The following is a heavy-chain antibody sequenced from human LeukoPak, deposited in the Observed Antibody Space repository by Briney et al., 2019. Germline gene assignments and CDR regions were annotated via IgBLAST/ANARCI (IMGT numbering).Heavy chain of an antibody. Sequence: ASVKVSCKASGYTFTSYAMHWVRQAPGQRLEWMGWINAGNGNTKYSQKFQGRVTITADESTSTAYMELSSLRSEDTAVYYCARAPVPAAKVRGRDYYYYGMDVWGQGTTVTVSS. J-gene: IGHJ6*02. CDR2: INAGNGNT. V-gene: IGHV1-3*01. CDR3: ARAPVPAAKVRGRDYYYYGMDV. D-gene: IGHD2-2*01. CDR1: GYTFTSYA.